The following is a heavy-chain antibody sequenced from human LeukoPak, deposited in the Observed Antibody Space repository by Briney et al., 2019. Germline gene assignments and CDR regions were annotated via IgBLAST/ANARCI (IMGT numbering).Heavy chain of an antibody. Sequence: SETLSLTCTVSGGSISGYYWNWIRQSPEEGLEWIGYIYYSGTTNYNPSLKSRLTISLDTSNNQFSLKLSSVTAADTAVYYCARAHLSETDFDYWGQGALVTVTS. J-gene: IGHJ4*02. CDR2: IYYSGTT. CDR3: ARAHLSETDFDY. V-gene: IGHV4-59*01. D-gene: IGHD3-3*01. CDR1: GGSISGYY.